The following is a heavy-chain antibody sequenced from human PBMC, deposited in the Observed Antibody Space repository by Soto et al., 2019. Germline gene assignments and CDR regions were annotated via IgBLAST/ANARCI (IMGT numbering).Heavy chain of an antibody. Sequence: QVQLVESGGGLVKPGGSLRLSCVASGFTFSDYYMNWIRQAPGKGLEWVAHITSSGQSVFYAESVKGRFTVSRDNSKNSMYLQMDSLRADDTAIYYCARDARYASSWYGLDVWGQGTTVTVSS. D-gene: IGHD6-13*01. CDR2: ITSSGQSV. CDR3: ARDARYASSWYGLDV. V-gene: IGHV3-11*01. CDR1: GFTFSDYY. J-gene: IGHJ6*02.